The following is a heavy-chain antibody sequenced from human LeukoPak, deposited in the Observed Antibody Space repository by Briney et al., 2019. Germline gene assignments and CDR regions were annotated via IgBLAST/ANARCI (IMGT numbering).Heavy chain of an antibody. CDR2: INRDGSGI. Sequence: GGSLRLSCAASGFTFSTYWMNWVRQAPGKGLVWISRINRDGSGITYADSVKGRFTISRDNAKSILYLQMNSLRAEDTAVYYCADTGYNYEFDYWGQGTLVTVSS. J-gene: IGHJ4*02. CDR3: ADTGYNYEFDY. V-gene: IGHV3-74*01. CDR1: GFTFSTYW. D-gene: IGHD5-18*01.